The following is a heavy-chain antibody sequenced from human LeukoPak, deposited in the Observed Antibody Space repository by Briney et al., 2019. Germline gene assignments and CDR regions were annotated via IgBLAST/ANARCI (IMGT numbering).Heavy chain of an antibody. CDR2: ICSGGST. Sequence: PGGSVRLSCAASGFNVSNNYISWVRQAPGKGLEWVSVICSGGSTKYADSVKARFTISRDNSKNTVYLQMNSLRADDTAVYYCARATLDNWGQGILVTVSS. V-gene: IGHV3-53*01. CDR1: GFNVSNNY. J-gene: IGHJ4*02. CDR3: ARATLDN.